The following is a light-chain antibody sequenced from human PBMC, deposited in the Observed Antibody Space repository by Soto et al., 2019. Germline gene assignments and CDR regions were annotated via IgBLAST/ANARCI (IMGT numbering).Light chain of an antibody. Sequence: EIVMTQSPATLSVSPGERATLSCRASQSVSSNLAWYQQKPGQAPRLLIYGASTRATGIPARFSGSRSGTEFTLTISSLQSEDFAVYYCQQYNNWPRTFGPGTTVDIK. CDR1: QSVSSN. J-gene: IGKJ3*01. V-gene: IGKV3-15*01. CDR3: QQYNNWPRT. CDR2: GAS.